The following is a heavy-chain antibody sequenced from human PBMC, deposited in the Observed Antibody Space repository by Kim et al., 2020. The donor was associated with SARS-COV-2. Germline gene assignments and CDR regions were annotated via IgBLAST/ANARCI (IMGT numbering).Heavy chain of an antibody. Sequence: GGSLRLSCAASGFTFGDDAMHWVRQAPGKGLEWFSGISWNSGSIGYADSVKGRFTISRDNAKHSLYLQINSLSAEDTALYYCAEAHGEAGTEEGYYVDYWGQGTLVTVSS. V-gene: IGHV3-9*01. D-gene: IGHD1-1*01. CDR1: GFTFGDDA. CDR2: ISWNSGSI. J-gene: IGHJ4*01. CDR3: AEAHGEAGTEEGYYVDY.